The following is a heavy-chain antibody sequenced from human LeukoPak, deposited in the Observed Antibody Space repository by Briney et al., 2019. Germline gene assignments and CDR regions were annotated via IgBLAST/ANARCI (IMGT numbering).Heavy chain of an antibody. Sequence: PSQTLSLTCTVSGGSISSGSYYWSWIRQPAGKGLEWIGRIYTSGSTNYNPSLKSRVTISVDTSKNQFSLKLSSVTAADTAVYYCARHPPDIAAAATPDYWGQGTLVTVSS. CDR3: ARHPPDIAAAATPDY. CDR1: GGSISSGSYY. D-gene: IGHD6-13*01. V-gene: IGHV4-61*02. J-gene: IGHJ4*02. CDR2: IYTSGST.